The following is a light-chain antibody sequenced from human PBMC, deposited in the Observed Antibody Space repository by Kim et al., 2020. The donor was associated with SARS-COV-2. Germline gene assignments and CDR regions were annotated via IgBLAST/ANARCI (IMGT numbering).Light chain of an antibody. CDR3: NSRDSNDNVV. Sequence: SYELTQDPAVSVALGQTVRITCQGDSLRSYYATWYKQKPGQAPILVIYGKNNRPSGIPDRFSGSSSGNTASLTITGTQAGDEADYYCNSRDSNDNVVFGG. J-gene: IGLJ2*01. V-gene: IGLV3-19*01. CDR1: SLRSYY. CDR2: GKN.